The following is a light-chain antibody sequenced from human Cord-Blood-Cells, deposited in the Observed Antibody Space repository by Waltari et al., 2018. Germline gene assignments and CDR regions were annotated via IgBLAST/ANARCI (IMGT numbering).Light chain of an antibody. V-gene: IGLV2-14*01. CDR3: SSYTSSSTLVV. CDR2: DVS. J-gene: IGLJ2*01. CDR1: SSDVGGYNY. Sequence: QSALTQPASVSGSPGQSITISCTGTSSDVGGYNYVSWYQQHPGKAPKLMIYDVSNRPSGFSNRFSGSKSGNKASLTISGLQAEDEADYYCSSYTSSSTLVVFGGGTKLTVL.